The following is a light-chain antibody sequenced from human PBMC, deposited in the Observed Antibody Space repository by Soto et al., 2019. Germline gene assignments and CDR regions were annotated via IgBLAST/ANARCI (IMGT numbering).Light chain of an antibody. V-gene: IGKV3-11*01. CDR2: DAS. Sequence: EIIWKNSPATLSLTPGERATLSCRASQSVSSYLAWYQQKPGQAPRLLIYDASNRATGIPARFSGSGSGTDFTLTIISLEPEDFAVYYCQQRSNWPRTFGQGTNVDIK. CDR3: QQRSNWPRT. J-gene: IGKJ1*01. CDR1: QSVSSY.